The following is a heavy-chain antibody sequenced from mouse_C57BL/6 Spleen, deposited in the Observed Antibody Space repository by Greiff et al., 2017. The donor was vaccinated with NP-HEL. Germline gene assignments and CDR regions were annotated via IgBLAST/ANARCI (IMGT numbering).Heavy chain of an antibody. CDR2: ISNGGGST. Sequence: EVKLVESGGGLVQPGGSLKLSCAASGFTFSDYYMYWVRQTPEKRLEWVAYISNGGGSTYYPDTVKGRFTISRDNAKTTLCLQMSRLKSEDTAMYYCARRDDYDGGFDYWGQGTTLTVSS. CDR3: ARRDDYDGGFDY. D-gene: IGHD2-4*01. CDR1: GFTFSDYY. J-gene: IGHJ2*01. V-gene: IGHV5-12*01.